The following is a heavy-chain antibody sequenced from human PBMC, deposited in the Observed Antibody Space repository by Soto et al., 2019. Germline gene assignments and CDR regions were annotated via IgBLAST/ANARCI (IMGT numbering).Heavy chain of an antibody. Sequence: SETLSLTCAVYGGSFSGYYWSWIRQPPGKGLEWIGEINHSGSTNYNPSLKSRVTISVDTSKNQFSLKLSSVTAADTAVYYCARVSDYVWGSYRPFAYRGQGTLVTVSS. J-gene: IGHJ4*02. CDR3: ARVSDYVWGSYRPFAY. CDR2: INHSGST. D-gene: IGHD3-16*02. V-gene: IGHV4-34*01. CDR1: GGSFSGYY.